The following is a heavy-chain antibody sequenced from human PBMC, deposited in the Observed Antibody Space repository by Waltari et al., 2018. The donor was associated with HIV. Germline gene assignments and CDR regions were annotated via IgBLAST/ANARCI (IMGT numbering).Heavy chain of an antibody. CDR1: GFTFSSYA. CDR3: ARDGYSGSYFFDY. Sequence: QVQLVEPGGGVVQPGRSLRLSCAASGFTFSSYAMHWVRQAPGKGLEWVAVISYDGSNKYYADSVKSRFTISRDNSKNTLYLQMNSLRAEDTAVYYCARDGYSGSYFFDYWGQGTLVTVSS. J-gene: IGHJ4*02. D-gene: IGHD1-26*01. CDR2: ISYDGSNK. V-gene: IGHV3-30-3*01.